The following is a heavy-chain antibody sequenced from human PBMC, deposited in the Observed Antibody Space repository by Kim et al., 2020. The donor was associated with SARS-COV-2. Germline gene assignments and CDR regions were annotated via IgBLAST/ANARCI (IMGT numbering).Heavy chain of an antibody. Sequence: TKYAQNFQGRVTMTTDTSTSTAYMELRTLRSDDTAVYFCAGGKATAADFDYWGQGTLVTVSS. CDR2: T. D-gene: IGHD3-16*01. J-gene: IGHJ4*02. V-gene: IGHV1-18*01. CDR3: AGGKATAADFDY.